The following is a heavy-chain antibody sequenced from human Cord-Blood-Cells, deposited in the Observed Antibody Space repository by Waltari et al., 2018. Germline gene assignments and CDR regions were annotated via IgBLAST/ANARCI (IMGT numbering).Heavy chain of an antibody. J-gene: IGHJ5*02. CDR3: AKDGISMNAESWFDP. CDR2: ISYDGSNK. CDR1: GFTFSSYG. V-gene: IGHV3-30*18. D-gene: IGHD2-21*01. Sequence: QVQLVESGGGVVQPGRSLRLSCAASGFTFSSYGMHWFRQAPGKGLEWVAVISYDGSNKYYADSVKGRFTISRDNSKNTLYLQMNSLRAEDTAVYYCAKDGISMNAESWFDPWGQGTLVTVSS.